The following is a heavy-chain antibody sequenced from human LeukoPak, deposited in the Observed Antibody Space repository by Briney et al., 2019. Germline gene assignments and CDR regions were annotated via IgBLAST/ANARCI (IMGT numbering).Heavy chain of an antibody. J-gene: IGHJ4*02. CDR1: GFSVSVNY. D-gene: IGHD1-26*01. CDR3: AAKGNGYSGSYVFAH. CDR2: FFSSGYT. V-gene: IGHV3-66*01. Sequence: PGGSLRLSCAASGFSVSVNYVSWVRQAPGKGLEWVSVFFSSGYTKYADSVKGRFTISRDNSENTLNLQMNSLRAEDTAVYYCAAKGNGYSGSYVFAHWGQGILVTVSS.